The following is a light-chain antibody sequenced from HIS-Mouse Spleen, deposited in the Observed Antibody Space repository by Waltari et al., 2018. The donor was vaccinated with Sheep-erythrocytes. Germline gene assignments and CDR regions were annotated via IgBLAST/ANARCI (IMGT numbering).Light chain of an antibody. CDR1: SSDFGGYNY. CDR2: DVS. Sequence: QSALTQPRSVSGSPGQSVTISCTGTSSDFGGYNYVSWYQHHPGKAPKLMIYDVSKRPSGVPDRFSGSKSGNTASLTISGLQAEDEADYYCCSYAGSYTFWVFGGGTRLTVL. V-gene: IGLV2-11*01. CDR3: CSYAGSYTFWV. J-gene: IGLJ3*02.